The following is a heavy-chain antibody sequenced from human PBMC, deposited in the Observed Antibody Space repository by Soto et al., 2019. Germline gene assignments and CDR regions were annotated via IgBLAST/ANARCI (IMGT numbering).Heavy chain of an antibody. V-gene: IGHV1-69*13. J-gene: IGHJ3*02. Sequence: SVKVSCKASGGTFSSYAISWVRQAPGQGLEWMGGIIPIFGTANYAQKFQGRVTITADESTSTAYMELSSLRSEDTAVYYCARAGFWVTRIVAVERPQDAFDIWGQGTRVIVSS. CDR1: GGTFSSYA. CDR3: ARAGFWVTRIVAVERPQDAFDI. CDR2: IIPIFGTA. D-gene: IGHD3-22*01.